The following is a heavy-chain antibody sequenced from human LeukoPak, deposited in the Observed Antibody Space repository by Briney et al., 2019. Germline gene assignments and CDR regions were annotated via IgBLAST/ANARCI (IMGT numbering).Heavy chain of an antibody. D-gene: IGHD3-10*01. CDR2: INSDGSST. CDR1: GLTFSSNW. CDR3: ARGASGSSYN. J-gene: IGHJ4*02. Sequence: GGSLRLSCEASGLTFSSNWMQWVRQAPGKGLVWVSYINSDGSSTTYADSAKGRFTISRDNAKKTLYLQMNSLRVEDTAVYYCARGASGSSYNWGQGILVTVSS. V-gene: IGHV3-74*01.